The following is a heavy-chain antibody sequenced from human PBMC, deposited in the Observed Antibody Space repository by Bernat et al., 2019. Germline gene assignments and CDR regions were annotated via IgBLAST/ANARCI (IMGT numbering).Heavy chain of an antibody. D-gene: IGHD3-16*01. CDR2: IYQSGST. J-gene: IGHJ5*02. Sequence: QVQLQESGPGLVKPSETLSLTCAVSGYSISSGYYWGWIRQPPGKGLEWIGSIYQSGSTYYNPSLKSRVTISVDTSKNQFSLKVTSVTAADTAIYYCARTQYSWGDNDVWFGPWGQGALVTVSS. V-gene: IGHV4-38-2*01. CDR1: GYSISSGYY. CDR3: ARTQYSWGDNDVWFGP.